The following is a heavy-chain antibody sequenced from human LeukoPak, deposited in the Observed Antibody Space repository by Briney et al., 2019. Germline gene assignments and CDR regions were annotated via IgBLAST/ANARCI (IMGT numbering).Heavy chain of an antibody. CDR3: AKSSGSYYYYYYMDV. V-gene: IGHV3-9*03. CDR2: ISWNSGSI. Sequence: PGRSLRLSCAASRFTFDDYAMHWVRQAPGKGLEWVSGISWNSGSIGYADSVKGRFTISRDNAKNSLYLQMNSLRAEDMALYYCAKSSGSYYYYYYMDVWGKGTTVTVSS. D-gene: IGHD1-26*01. CDR1: RFTFDDYA. J-gene: IGHJ6*03.